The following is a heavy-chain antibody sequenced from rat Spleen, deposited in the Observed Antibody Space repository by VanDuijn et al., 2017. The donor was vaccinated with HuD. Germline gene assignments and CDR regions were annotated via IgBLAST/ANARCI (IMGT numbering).Heavy chain of an antibody. CDR2: MWSDGDT. J-gene: IGHJ1*01. CDR3: ARHFGGTTTYWYFDF. CDR1: GFSLTSYH. D-gene: IGHD1-5*01. V-gene: IGHV2-32*01. Sequence: QVQLKESGPGLVQPSQTLSLTCTVSGFSLTSYHVHWVRQPPGKGLEWMGVMWSDGDTSYNSALKSRLSISRDTSKSQVFLKMNSLQPEDTGTYYWARHFGGTTTYWYFDFWGPGTMVTVSS.